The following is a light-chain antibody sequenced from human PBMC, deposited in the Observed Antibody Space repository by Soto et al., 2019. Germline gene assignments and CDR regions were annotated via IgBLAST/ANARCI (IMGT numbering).Light chain of an antibody. Sequence: DIVMTQSPDSLAVSLGERAAINCKSSQRVLYSSSNKNYLAWYQQKPGQPPKLLIYWASTRESRVPDRFSGSGSGTDFTLTISSLQAEDVAVYYCQQYCSSPWTFGLWTQVQIK. CDR3: QQYCSSPWT. V-gene: IGKV4-1*01. J-gene: IGKJ1*01. CDR2: WAS. CDR1: QRVLYSSSNKNY.